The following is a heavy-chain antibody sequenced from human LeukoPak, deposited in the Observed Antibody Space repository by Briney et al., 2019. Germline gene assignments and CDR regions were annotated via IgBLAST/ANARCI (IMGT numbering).Heavy chain of an antibody. Sequence: PGGSLRLSCAPSVFTFSSSAMTWVRQSPGKGLECVSSISDNTYYADSVKGRFTISRDNAKNTLYLQMNSLRAEDTAVYYCARGKAVAGTFSWFDPWGQGTLVTVSS. CDR1: VFTFSSSA. V-gene: IGHV3-23*01. CDR3: ARGKAVAGTFSWFDP. CDR2: ISDNT. D-gene: IGHD6-19*01. J-gene: IGHJ5*02.